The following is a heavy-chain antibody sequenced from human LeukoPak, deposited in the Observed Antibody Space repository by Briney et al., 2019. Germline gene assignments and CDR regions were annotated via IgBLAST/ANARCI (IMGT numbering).Heavy chain of an antibody. CDR1: GFTFSSYW. Sequence: PGGSLRLSCAASGFTFSSYWMSWVRQAPGKGLEWVANIKQDGSEKYYVDSVKGRFTISRDNSKNTLYLQMNSLRAEDTAVYYCAKDLSYDTSGYYPYFDYWGQGTLVAVSS. CDR3: AKDLSYDTSGYYPYFDY. J-gene: IGHJ4*02. CDR2: IKQDGSEK. V-gene: IGHV3-7*03. D-gene: IGHD3-22*01.